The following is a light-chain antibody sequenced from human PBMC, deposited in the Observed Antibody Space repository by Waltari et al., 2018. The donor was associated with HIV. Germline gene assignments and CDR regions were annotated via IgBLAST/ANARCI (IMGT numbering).Light chain of an antibody. V-gene: IGLV1-40*01. Sequence: QSVLTQSPSVSGAPGRRVTISCAGTRSNTGAGYVVHWYQQLPETAPNLLIFANRNRPSGVPDRFSGSKSGSSASLTITGLQPEDEADYYCQSYDSTLNGYVFGTGTKVTVL. J-gene: IGLJ1*01. CDR2: ANR. CDR1: RSNTGAGYV. CDR3: QSYDSTLNGYV.